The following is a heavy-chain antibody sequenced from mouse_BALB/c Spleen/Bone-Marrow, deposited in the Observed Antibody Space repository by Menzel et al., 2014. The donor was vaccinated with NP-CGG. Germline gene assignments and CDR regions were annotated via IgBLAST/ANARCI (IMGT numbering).Heavy chain of an antibody. CDR1: GYAFSSYW. Sequence: VKLVESGAELVRPGSSAKISCKASGYAFSSYWMNWVKQRPGQGLEWIGQIYPGDGDTNYNGKFEGKATLTADKSSSTAYMQLSSLTSEDSAVYFCARRGPGFDYWGQGTTLTVSS. D-gene: IGHD3-3*01. CDR2: IYPGDGDT. V-gene: IGHV1-80*01. CDR3: ARRGPGFDY. J-gene: IGHJ2*01.